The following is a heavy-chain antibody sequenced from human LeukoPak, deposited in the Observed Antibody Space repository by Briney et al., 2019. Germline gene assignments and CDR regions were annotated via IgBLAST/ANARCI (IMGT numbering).Heavy chain of an antibody. CDR3: ANTLGYCSSTSCNPDDAFDI. J-gene: IGHJ3*02. CDR1: GFTVSSNY. CDR2: IYSGGST. D-gene: IGHD2-2*01. V-gene: IGHV3-66*01. Sequence: GGSLRLSCAASGFTVSSNYMSWVRQAPGKGLEWVSVIYSGGSTYYADSVKGRFTISRDNSKNTLYLQMNSLRAEDTAVYYCANTLGYCSSTSCNPDDAFDIWGQGTMVTVSS.